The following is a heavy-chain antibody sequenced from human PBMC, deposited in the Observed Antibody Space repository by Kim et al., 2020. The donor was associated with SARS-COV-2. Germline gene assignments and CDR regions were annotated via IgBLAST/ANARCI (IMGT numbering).Heavy chain of an antibody. CDR3: AKLAYYDFWSGWGYFDY. J-gene: IGHJ4*02. V-gene: IGHV3-23*01. D-gene: IGHD3-3*01. CDR2: ISGSGGST. Sequence: GGSLRLSCAASGFTFSSYAMSWVRQAPGKGLEWVSAISGSGGSTYYADSVKGRFTISRDNSKNTLYLQMNSLRAEDTAVYYCAKLAYYDFWSGWGYFDYWGQGTLVTVSS. CDR1: GFTFSSYA.